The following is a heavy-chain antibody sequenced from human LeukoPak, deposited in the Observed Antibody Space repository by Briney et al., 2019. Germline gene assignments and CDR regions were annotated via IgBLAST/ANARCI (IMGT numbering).Heavy chain of an antibody. J-gene: IGHJ2*01. Sequence: GGSLRLSCAASGFSFSTYSMNWVRQAPGKGLEWVSPISSSSSYTYYADSVKGRFTISRDNAKNSLYLQMNSLRAEDTAVYYCARDLYCGGDCSLGYFDLWGRGTLVTVSS. CDR1: GFSFSTYS. CDR3: ARDLYCGGDCSLGYFDL. V-gene: IGHV3-21*06. D-gene: IGHD2-21*02. CDR2: ISSSSSYT.